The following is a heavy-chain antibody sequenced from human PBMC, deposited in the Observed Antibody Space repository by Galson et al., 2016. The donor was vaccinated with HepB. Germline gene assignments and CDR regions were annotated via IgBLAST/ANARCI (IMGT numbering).Heavy chain of an antibody. CDR3: ARPQFEKQMAGGYGL. CDR1: GYSFTNYW. Sequence: QSGAEVKKPGESLKISCKGSGYSFTNYWIGWVRQMPGKGLEWMGIIYPGDSDTIYNPSFRGQVTMSADNSMSTAYLQWASLRASDTAIYYWARPQFEKQMAGGYGLWGQGTLGTVSS. D-gene: IGHD5-18*01. V-gene: IGHV5-51*01. CDR2: IYPGDSDT. J-gene: IGHJ4*02.